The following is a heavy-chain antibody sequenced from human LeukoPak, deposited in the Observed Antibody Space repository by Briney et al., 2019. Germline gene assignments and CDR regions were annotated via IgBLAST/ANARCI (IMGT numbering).Heavy chain of an antibody. Sequence: SETLSLTCAVYGGSFSGYYWSWIRQPPGKGLEWIGEINHSGSTNYNPSLKSRVTISVDTSKNQVSLKLSSVTVADTALYYCARNGLRGGNGVKYYDYMDVWGKGTTVTVSS. CDR1: GGSFSGYY. CDR3: ARNGLRGGNGVKYYDYMDV. V-gene: IGHV4-34*01. J-gene: IGHJ6*03. D-gene: IGHD2-8*01. CDR2: INHSGST.